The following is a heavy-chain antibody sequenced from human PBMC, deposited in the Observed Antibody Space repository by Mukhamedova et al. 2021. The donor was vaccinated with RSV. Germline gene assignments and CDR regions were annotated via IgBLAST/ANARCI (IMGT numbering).Heavy chain of an antibody. Sequence: VTISVDTSKNQFSLKLSSVTAADTAVYYCASAVYYYYYGMDVWGQGTTVTVSS. CDR3: ASAVYYYYYGMDV. J-gene: IGHJ6*02. V-gene: IGHV4-34*01.